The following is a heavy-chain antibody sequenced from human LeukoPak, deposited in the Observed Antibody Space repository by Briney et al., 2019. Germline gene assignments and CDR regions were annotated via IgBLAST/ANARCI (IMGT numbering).Heavy chain of an antibody. CDR1: GGSISSYF. J-gene: IGHJ4*02. Sequence: SETLSLTCSVSGGSISSYFWSWIRQPAGKGLEWIGRIYTSGSTNYNASLKSRVTMSVDTSKNQFSLKLTSVTAADTAVYYCAREVGATGLFDYWGQGTLVTVSS. CDR3: AREVGATGLFDY. CDR2: IYTSGST. V-gene: IGHV4-4*07. D-gene: IGHD1-26*01.